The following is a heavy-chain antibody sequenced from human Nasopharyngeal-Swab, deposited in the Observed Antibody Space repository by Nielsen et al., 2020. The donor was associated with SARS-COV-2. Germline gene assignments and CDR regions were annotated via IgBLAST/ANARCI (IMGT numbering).Heavy chain of an antibody. CDR2: ISSNSNYL. CDR1: GFTFSFYT. D-gene: IGHD6-13*01. J-gene: IGHJ4*02. Sequence: GESLKISCAASGFTFSFYTMHWVRQAPGKGLEWVASISSNSNYLFYAESVTGRFTISRDNAKNSLFLHMSGLRAEDTAVYYCAREGEYSRFGDYWGQGTLLTVSS. CDR3: AREGEYSRFGDY. V-gene: IGHV3-21*01.